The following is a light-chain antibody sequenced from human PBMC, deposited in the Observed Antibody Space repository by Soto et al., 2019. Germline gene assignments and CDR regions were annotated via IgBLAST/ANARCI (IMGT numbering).Light chain of an antibody. CDR2: GVS. CDR1: QDIRNE. V-gene: IGKV1-6*01. J-gene: IGKJ1*01. CDR3: LQDHNYPRT. Sequence: AIQMTQSPSSLSASVGDRVTITCRASQDIRNELGWYQQKPGKAPKALIYGVSSLQSGVPSRFSGSGSGADFTLTISSLQAEDVANYYCLQDHNYPRTFGQGTKVEIK.